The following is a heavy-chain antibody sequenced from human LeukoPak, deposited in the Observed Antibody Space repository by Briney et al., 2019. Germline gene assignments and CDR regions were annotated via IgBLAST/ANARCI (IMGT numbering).Heavy chain of an antibody. CDR1: GYTLTELS. J-gene: IGHJ3*01. Sequence: AASVKVSCKVSGYTLTELSMHWVRQAPGKGLEWMGGFDPEDGETIYAQKFQGRVTMTEDTSTDTAYMELSSLRSEDTAVYYCARRTPRCGGTCYDAFDVWGQGTMVTVSS. V-gene: IGHV1-24*01. CDR3: ARRTPRCGGTCYDAFDV. D-gene: IGHD2-21*01. CDR2: FDPEDGET.